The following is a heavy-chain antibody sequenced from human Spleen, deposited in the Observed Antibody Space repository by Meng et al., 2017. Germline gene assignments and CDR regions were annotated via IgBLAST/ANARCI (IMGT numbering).Heavy chain of an antibody. CDR3: MADAFTVAPHYCYGMDI. J-gene: IGHJ6*02. D-gene: IGHD4-23*01. CDR2: IKSKTDGGTT. V-gene: IGHV3-15*01. CDR1: GFIFSDYY. Sequence: GESLKISCAASGFIFSDYYMSWIRQAPGKGLEWVGRIKSKTDGGTTDYAAPVQGRFTISREDSKNTLYLQMNSLKTEDAAVYYCMADAFTVAPHYCYGMDIWGQGTTVTVSS.